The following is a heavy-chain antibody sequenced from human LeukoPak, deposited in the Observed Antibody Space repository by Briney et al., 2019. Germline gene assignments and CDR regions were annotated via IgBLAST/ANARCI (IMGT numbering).Heavy chain of an antibody. Sequence: GGSLRLSCAGSGFIFSSYGMHWVRQAPGKGLEWLAFIRSDGSNKYYADSVKGRFTISRDNSKNPLYLQMNSLRAEDTAVYYCARGDYSGWYYFDYWGQGTLVIVSS. V-gene: IGHV3-30*02. CDR3: ARGDYSGWYYFDY. CDR2: IRSDGSNK. J-gene: IGHJ4*02. D-gene: IGHD6-19*01. CDR1: GFIFSSYG.